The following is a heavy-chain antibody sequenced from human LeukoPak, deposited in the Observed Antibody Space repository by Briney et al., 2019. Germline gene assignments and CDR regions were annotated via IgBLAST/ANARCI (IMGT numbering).Heavy chain of an antibody. CDR1: GYSISSGYY. CDR3: ARQSGVGYYYYYYMDV. V-gene: IGHV4-38-2*01. D-gene: IGHD2-8*01. CDR2: IYHSGST. J-gene: IGHJ6*03. Sequence: PSETLSLTCAVSGYSISSGYYWGWIRQPPGKGLEWIGSIYHSGSTYYNPSLKSRVTISVDTSKNQFSLNLSYVTAADTAVYYCARQSGVGYYYYYYMDVWGKGTTVTVSS.